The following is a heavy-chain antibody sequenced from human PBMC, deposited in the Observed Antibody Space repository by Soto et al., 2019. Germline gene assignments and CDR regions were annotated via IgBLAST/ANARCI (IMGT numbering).Heavy chain of an antibody. CDR2: INHSGST. V-gene: IGHV4-34*01. CDR3: ARGADEWGYYRWFGESPKPNYGMDV. CDR1: GGSFSGYY. J-gene: IGHJ6*02. Sequence: PSEILSLTCAVYGGSFSGYYWSWIRLPPGKGLEWIGEINHSGSTNYNPSLKSRVTISVDTSKNQFSPKLSSVTAADTAVYYCARGADEWGYYRWFGESPKPNYGMDVWGQGTTVTVSS. D-gene: IGHD3-10*01.